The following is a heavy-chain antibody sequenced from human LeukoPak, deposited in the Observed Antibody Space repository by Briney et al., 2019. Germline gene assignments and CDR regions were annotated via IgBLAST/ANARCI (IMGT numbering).Heavy chain of an antibody. CDR3: VKEANGFDM. Sequence: GGSLRLTCAASGFTFSSHPMNWVRQAPGKGLEWVAVIANDGRFTHYADSVKGRFTISRDNSKSTLEMQMNSLRAEDTALYYCVKEANGFDMWGLGTMVTVSS. V-gene: IGHV3-30*04. J-gene: IGHJ3*02. D-gene: IGHD2-8*01. CDR1: GFTFSSHP. CDR2: IANDGRFT.